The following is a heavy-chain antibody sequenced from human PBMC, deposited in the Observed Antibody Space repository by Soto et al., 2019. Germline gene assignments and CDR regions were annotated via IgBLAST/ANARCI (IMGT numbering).Heavy chain of an antibody. CDR2: IHNSGNI. Sequence: SETLSLTCTVSGGTISSGGYHWSWIRQPPGKGLEWIGNIHNSGNIYYNPSLKSRLSISVDTSKNQFSLKLSSVTAADTAVYFCARVTNIISRFSSRFDPWGQGNLVTVS. J-gene: IGHJ5*02. CDR1: GGTISSGGYH. CDR3: ARVTNIISRFSSRFDP. V-gene: IGHV4-30-4*01. D-gene: IGHD3-3*01.